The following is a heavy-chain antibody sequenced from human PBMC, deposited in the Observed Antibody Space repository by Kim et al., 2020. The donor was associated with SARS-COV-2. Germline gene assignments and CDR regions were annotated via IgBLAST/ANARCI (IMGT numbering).Heavy chain of an antibody. Sequence: GGSLRLSCAASGFTFSNAWMSWVRQAPGKGLEWVGRIKSKTDGGTTDYAAPVKGRFTISRDDSKNTLYLQMNSLKTEDTAVYYCTTAYYDSSGYCCDAFDIWGQGTMVTVSS. CDR2: IKSKTDGGTT. J-gene: IGHJ3*02. CDR1: GFTFSNAW. D-gene: IGHD3-22*01. CDR3: TTAYYDSSGYCCDAFDI. V-gene: IGHV3-15*01.